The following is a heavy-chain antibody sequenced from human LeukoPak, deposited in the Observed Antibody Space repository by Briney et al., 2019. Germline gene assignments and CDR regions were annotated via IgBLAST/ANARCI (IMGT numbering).Heavy chain of an antibody. J-gene: IGHJ5*02. CDR1: GYTFTSYD. D-gene: IGHD3-3*01. Sequence: ASVKVSCKASGYTFTSYDINWVRQATGQGLEWMGWMNPNSGNTGYAQKFQGRVTITRNTSISTAYMELSSLRSEDTAVYYCARTRIQYHDFWSGQPDNWFDPWGQGTLVTVSS. CDR3: ARTRIQYHDFWSGQPDNWFDP. CDR2: MNPNSGNT. V-gene: IGHV1-8*03.